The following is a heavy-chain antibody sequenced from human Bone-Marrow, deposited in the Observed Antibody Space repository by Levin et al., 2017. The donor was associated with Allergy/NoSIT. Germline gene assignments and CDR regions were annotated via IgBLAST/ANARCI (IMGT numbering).Heavy chain of an antibody. CDR2: IYHSGKT. CDR1: GGSISSSNW. D-gene: IGHD6-13*01. Sequence: SETLSLTCAVSGGSISSSNWWSWVRQPPGKGLEWIGEIYHSGKTNYNPSLKSRVTISVDTSKNQFSLRLNSVTAADTAVYYCARGDTVIRSWSRFDYWGQGTLVTVSA. J-gene: IGHJ4*02. V-gene: IGHV4-4*02. CDR3: ARGDTVIRSWSRFDY.